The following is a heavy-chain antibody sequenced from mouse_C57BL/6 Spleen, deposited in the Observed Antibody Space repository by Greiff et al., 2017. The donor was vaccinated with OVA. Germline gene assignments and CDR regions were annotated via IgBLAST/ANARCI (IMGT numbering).Heavy chain of an antibody. J-gene: IGHJ1*03. CDR2: INPSSGYT. V-gene: IGHV1-7*01. Sequence: QVHVKQSGAELAKPGASVKLSCKASGYTFTSYWMHWVKQRPGQGLEWIGYINPSSGYTKYNQKFKDTATLTADKSSSTAYMQLSSLTYEDSAVYYCARTTASPLAVWGTGTTVTVSS. CDR3: ARTTASPLAV. D-gene: IGHD1-2*01. CDR1: GYTFTSYW.